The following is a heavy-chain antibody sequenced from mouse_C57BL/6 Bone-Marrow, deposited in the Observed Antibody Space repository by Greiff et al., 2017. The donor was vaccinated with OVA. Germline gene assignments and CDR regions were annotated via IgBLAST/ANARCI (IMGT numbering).Heavy chain of an antibody. V-gene: IGHV5-4*01. Sequence: EVKLMESGGGLVKPGGSLKLSCAASGFTFSSYAMSWVRQTPEKRLEWVATISDGGSYTYYPDNVKGRFTISRDNAKNNLYLQMSHLKSEDTAMYYCARETVSYYYGRAWFAYWGQGTLVTVSA. J-gene: IGHJ3*01. CDR3: ARETVSYYYGRAWFAY. CDR1: GFTFSSYA. D-gene: IGHD1-1*01. CDR2: ISDGGSYT.